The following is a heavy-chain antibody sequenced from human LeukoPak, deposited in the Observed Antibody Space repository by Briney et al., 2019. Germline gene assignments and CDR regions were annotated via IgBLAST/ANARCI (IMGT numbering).Heavy chain of an antibody. Sequence: SETLSLTCAVSGGSISSSSYYWGWIRQPPGKGLEWIGSIYYSGSTYYNPSLKSRVTISVDTSKNQFSLKLSSVTAADTAVYYGARHPRIAVAGLDYWGQGTLVTVSS. CDR2: IYYSGST. J-gene: IGHJ4*02. CDR3: ARHPRIAVAGLDY. CDR1: GGSISSSSYY. D-gene: IGHD6-19*01. V-gene: IGHV4-39*01.